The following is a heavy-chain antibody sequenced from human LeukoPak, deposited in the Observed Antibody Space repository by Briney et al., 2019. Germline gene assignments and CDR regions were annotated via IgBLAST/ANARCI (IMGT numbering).Heavy chain of an antibody. Sequence: GGSLRLSCAASGFTFSSYGMSWVHQAPGKGLEWVSAISGSGGSTYYADSVKGRFTISRDNSKNTLYLQMNSLRAEDTAVYYCAKDALTSYYYDSSGTNWFDPWGQGTLVTVSS. V-gene: IGHV3-23*01. CDR3: AKDALTSYYYDSSGTNWFDP. D-gene: IGHD3-22*01. J-gene: IGHJ5*02. CDR2: ISGSGGST. CDR1: GFTFSSYG.